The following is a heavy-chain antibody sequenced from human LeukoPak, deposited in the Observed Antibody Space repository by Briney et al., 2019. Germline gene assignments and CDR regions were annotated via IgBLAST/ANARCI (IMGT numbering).Heavy chain of an antibody. J-gene: IGHJ4*02. CDR2: IKPDGSEK. V-gene: IGHV3-7*01. D-gene: IGHD2-21*02. Sequence: SGGSPRLSCAASGFTFSSSWMSWVRQAPGKGLEWVANIKPDGSEKFHVDSVKGRFTISRDNSKSSLSLQMNSLRAEDTAVYYCARYGLTAALDFWGQGTLVTVSS. CDR1: GFTFSSSW. CDR3: ARYGLTAALDF.